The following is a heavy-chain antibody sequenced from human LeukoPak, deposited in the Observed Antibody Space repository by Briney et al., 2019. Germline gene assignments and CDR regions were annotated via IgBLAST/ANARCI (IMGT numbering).Heavy chain of an antibody. J-gene: IGHJ4*02. V-gene: IGHV1-18*01. CDR3: ARVRVGATREDY. CDR1: AYACTSDG. D-gene: IGHD1-26*01. CDR2: ISAYNGNT. Sequence: ASVKVSCKASAYACTSDGVSWVRQSPGQGLKWMGWISAYNGNTNYAQKLQGRVTMTTDTSTSTAYMELRSLRSDDTAVYYCARVRVGATREDYWGQGTLVTVSS.